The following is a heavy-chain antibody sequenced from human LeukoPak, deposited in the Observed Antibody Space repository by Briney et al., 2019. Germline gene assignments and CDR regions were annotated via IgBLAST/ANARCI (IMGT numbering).Heavy chain of an antibody. CDR3: ARTYYYDSSGYYPDY. J-gene: IGHJ4*02. D-gene: IGHD3-22*01. Sequence: GESLKISCKGSGYSFTSYWLGWVRQMPGKGLEWMGIIYPGDSDTRYSPSFQGQVTISADKSISTAYQQWSSLKASDTAMYYCARTYYYDSSGYYPDYWGQGTLVTVSS. CDR1: GYSFTSYW. CDR2: IYPGDSDT. V-gene: IGHV5-51*01.